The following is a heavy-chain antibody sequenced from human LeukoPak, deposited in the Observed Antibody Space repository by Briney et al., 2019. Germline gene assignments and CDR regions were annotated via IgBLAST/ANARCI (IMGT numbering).Heavy chain of an antibody. CDR2: IYYSGST. D-gene: IGHD6-19*01. CDR3: ASTGLDSSGWYAFDY. J-gene: IGHJ4*02. Sequence: PSETLSLTCTVSGGSISSSSYYWGWIRQPPGKGLEWIGSIYYSGSTYYNPSLKSRVTISVDTSKNQFSLKLSSVTAADTAVYYCASTGLDSSGWYAFDYWGQGTLVTVSS. V-gene: IGHV4-39*07. CDR1: GGSISSSSYY.